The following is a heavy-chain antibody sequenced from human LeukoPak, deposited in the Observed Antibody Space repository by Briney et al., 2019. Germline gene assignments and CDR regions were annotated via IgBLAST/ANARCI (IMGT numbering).Heavy chain of an antibody. CDR3: ARVTSRSGYYFDY. J-gene: IGHJ4*02. Sequence: GGSLRLSCEVSGFTFSSYGMSWVRQTPAKGLEWVSSISHSGGSTYYADSVRGRFTISRDNSKNTVYLQMRSLRAEDTAVYYCARVTSRSGYYFDYWGQGSLVTVSS. CDR2: ISHSGGST. D-gene: IGHD1-14*01. V-gene: IGHV3-23*01. CDR1: GFTFSSYG.